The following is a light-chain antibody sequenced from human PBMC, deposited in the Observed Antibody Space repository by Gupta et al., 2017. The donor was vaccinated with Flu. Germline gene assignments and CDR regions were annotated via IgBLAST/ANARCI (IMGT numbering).Light chain of an antibody. Sequence: GTLYLSPGERATRSCRARQSVRHGYLAWYQQKPGQAPRLLIYGASSRATGIPDRFSGSGSGTDFTLTISRLEPEDFAVYYCQQEGSSPRTFGQGTKVEIK. CDR2: GAS. J-gene: IGKJ1*01. CDR3: QQEGSSPRT. V-gene: IGKV3-20*01. CDR1: QSVRHGY.